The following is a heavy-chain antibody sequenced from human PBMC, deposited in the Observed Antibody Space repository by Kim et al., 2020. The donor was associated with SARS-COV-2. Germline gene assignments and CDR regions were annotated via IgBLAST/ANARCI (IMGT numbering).Heavy chain of an antibody. D-gene: IGHD6-13*01. J-gene: IGHJ1*01. CDR2: IYGDSTDT. V-gene: IGHV3-53*01. Sequence: GGSLRLSCAASGFTVSSNYMSWVRQAPGKGLEWVSVIYGDSTDTYYADAVKGRFTISSNYSNNTLYLQMNSLRAEDTADYYSTRGVVNTTIANWCQGTLV. CDR1: GFTVSSNY. CDR3: TRGVVNTTIAN.